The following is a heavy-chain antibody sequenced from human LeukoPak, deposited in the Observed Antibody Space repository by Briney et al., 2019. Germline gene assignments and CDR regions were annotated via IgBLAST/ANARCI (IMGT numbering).Heavy chain of an antibody. V-gene: IGHV4-59*01. CDR2: ISYSGST. J-gene: IGHJ4*02. D-gene: IGHD5-18*01. CDR3: ARDLTEYSYDY. Sequence: ASETLSLTCTVSGGSISSYHWSWIRQPPGKGLEWIGYISYSGSTNYNPSLKSRVTISVDTSKNQFSLKLSSVTAADTAVYYCARDLTEYSYDYWGQGTLVTVSS. CDR1: GGSISSYH.